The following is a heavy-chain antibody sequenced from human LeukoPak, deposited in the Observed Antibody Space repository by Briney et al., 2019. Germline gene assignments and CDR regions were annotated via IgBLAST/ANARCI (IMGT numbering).Heavy chain of an antibody. Sequence: GGSLRLSCAASGFTFSSYAMHWVRQAPGKGLEWVAVISYDGSNKYYADSVKGRFTISRDNSKNTPYLQMNSLRAEDTAVYYCARVPDSSGWLPSQDDYWGQGTLVTVSS. V-gene: IGHV3-30*04. CDR2: ISYDGSNK. J-gene: IGHJ4*02. D-gene: IGHD6-19*01. CDR3: ARVPDSSGWLPSQDDY. CDR1: GFTFSSYA.